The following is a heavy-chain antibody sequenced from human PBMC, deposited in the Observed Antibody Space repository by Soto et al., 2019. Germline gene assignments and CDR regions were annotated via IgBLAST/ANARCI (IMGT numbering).Heavy chain of an antibody. CDR1: GYTFINYG. CDR2: ISAYSGNT. D-gene: IGHD4-4*01. J-gene: IGHJ6*02. CDR3: ARDQSTVTTRSFIDGMDV. V-gene: IGHV1-18*04. Sequence: ASVKVSCKASGYTFINYGINWVRQAPGQGLEWMGWISAYSGNTFFAQNVQGRVTLTTDTFTSTAYMEVRSLRSDDAAVFYCARDQSTVTTRSFIDGMDVWGQGTTVTVSS.